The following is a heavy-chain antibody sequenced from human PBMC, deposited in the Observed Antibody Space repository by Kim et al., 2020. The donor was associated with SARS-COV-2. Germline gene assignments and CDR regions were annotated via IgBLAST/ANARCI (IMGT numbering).Heavy chain of an antibody. CDR1: GFTFSSYG. Sequence: GGSLRLSCAASGFTFSSYGMHWVRQAPGKGLEWVAVISYDGSNKYYADSVKGRFTISRDNSKNTLYLQMNSLRGEDTAVYYCAKVVQWELTLDYWGQGT. CDR3: AKVVQWELTLDY. J-gene: IGHJ4*02. CDR2: ISYDGSNK. D-gene: IGHD1-26*01. V-gene: IGHV3-30*18.